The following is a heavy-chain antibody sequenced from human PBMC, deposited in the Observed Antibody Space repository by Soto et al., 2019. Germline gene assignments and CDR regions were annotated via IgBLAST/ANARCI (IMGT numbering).Heavy chain of an antibody. D-gene: IGHD4-17*01. CDR2: IKQDGSKK. CDR1: GLTFSSYA. CDR3: VRDRSDYGED. V-gene: IGHV3-7*05. Sequence: PGGSLRLSCAASGLTFSSYAMSWVRQAPGKGLEWVANIKQDGSKKYSVDSVKGRSTISRDNAKKSLYLQMNSLRAEDMAVYYCVRDRSDYGEDWGQGIRVTVSS. J-gene: IGHJ4*02.